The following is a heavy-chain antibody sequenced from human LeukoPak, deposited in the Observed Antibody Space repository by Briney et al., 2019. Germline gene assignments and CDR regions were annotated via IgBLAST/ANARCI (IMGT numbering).Heavy chain of an antibody. CDR3: ANGDGSGSGWLFDY. CDR1: GFTFSSYA. V-gene: IGHV3-30-3*01. CDR2: ISYDGSNK. J-gene: IGHJ4*02. Sequence: GGSLRLSCAASGFTFSSYAMHWVRQAPGKGLEWVAVISYDGSNKYYADSVKGRFTISRDNSKNTLYLQMNSLRAEDTAVYYCANGDGSGSGWLFDYWGQGTLVTVSS. D-gene: IGHD6-19*01.